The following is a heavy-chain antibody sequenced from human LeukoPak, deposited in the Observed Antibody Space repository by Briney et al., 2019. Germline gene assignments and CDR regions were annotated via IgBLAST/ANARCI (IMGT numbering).Heavy chain of an antibody. V-gene: IGHV3-48*01. CDR3: ARARHSSSWAYYGMDV. CDR1: GFIFSSYS. D-gene: IGHD6-13*01. Sequence: GGSLRLSCAASGFIFSSYSMNWVRQAPGKGLEWVSYISSSSSTIYYADSVKGRFTISRDNAKNSLYLQMNSLRAEDTAVYYCARARHSSSWAYYGMDVWGQGTTVTVSS. J-gene: IGHJ6*02. CDR2: ISSSSSTI.